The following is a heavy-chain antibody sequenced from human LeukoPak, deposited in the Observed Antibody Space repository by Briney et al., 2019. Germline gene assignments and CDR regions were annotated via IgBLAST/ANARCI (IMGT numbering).Heavy chain of an antibody. D-gene: IGHD3-10*01. CDR1: GYTFTGYY. V-gene: IGHV1-2*02. CDR3: ARNAGSGSYHFDY. J-gene: IGHJ4*02. Sequence: ASVKVSCKASGYTFTGYYMHWVRQAPGQGLEWMGWINPNSGGTNYAQKFQGRVTMTRDTSISTAYMELGRLRSDDTAVYYCARNAGSGSYHFDYWGQGTLVTVSS. CDR2: INPNSGGT.